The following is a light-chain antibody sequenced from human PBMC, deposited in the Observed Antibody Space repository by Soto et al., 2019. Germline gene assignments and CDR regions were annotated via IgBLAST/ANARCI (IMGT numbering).Light chain of an antibody. CDR3: LSFTTTSTHV. CDR1: ISDIGAYDY. Sequence: QSALTLPACLSGSRGQSITMACTGTISDIGAYDYVSWFQQHPGKAPKLMISEVNNRPSGVSNRFSGSKSGNTAYLTISGLQVEDEAEYFCLSFTTTSTHVFGTGTKVTVL. CDR2: EVN. J-gene: IGLJ1*01. V-gene: IGLV2-14*01.